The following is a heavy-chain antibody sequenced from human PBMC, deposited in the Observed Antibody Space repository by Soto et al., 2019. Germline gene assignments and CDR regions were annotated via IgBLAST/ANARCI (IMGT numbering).Heavy chain of an antibody. J-gene: IGHJ4*02. CDR2: INGSGADT. D-gene: IGHD3-16*01. CDR1: GITFRSHA. V-gene: IGHV3-23*01. Sequence: EVQLLESGGGLVQPGGSLRLSCAGSGITFRSHALSWVRQAPGKGLEWVSGINGSGADTHYADSVKGRFTISRDNSKNPLFLQISRLAADDTAVYYCAKEYGGGTLMITSYFEYWGRGTLVTVSS. CDR3: AKEYGGGTLMITSYFEY.